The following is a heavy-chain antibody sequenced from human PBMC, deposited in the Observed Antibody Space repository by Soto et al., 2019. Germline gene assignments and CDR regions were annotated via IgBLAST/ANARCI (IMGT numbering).Heavy chain of an antibody. J-gene: IGHJ4*02. D-gene: IGHD2-21*02. Sequence: GASVKFSCKASGGTFSSYAISWVRRAPGQGLEWMGGIIPIFGTANYAQKFQGRVTITADKSASTAYMELSSLRSEDTAVYYCARAEAYSGGDCYHYWGQGTLVTVSS. CDR2: IIPIFGTA. CDR3: ARAEAYSGGDCYHY. V-gene: IGHV1-69*06. CDR1: GGTFSSYA.